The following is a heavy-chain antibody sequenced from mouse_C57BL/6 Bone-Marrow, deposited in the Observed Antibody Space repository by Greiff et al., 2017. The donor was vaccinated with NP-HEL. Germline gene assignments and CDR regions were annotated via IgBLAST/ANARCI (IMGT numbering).Heavy chain of an antibody. CDR2: IDPSDSET. CDR1: GYTFTSYW. Sequence: VQLQQPGAELVRPGSSVKLSCKASGYTFTSYWMHWVKQRPIQGLEWIGNIDPSDSETHYNQKFKDKATLTVDKSSSTAYMQLSSLTSEDSAVYYCARTDGYYGAYWGQGTLVTVSA. D-gene: IGHD2-3*01. J-gene: IGHJ3*01. CDR3: ARTDGYYGAY. V-gene: IGHV1-52*01.